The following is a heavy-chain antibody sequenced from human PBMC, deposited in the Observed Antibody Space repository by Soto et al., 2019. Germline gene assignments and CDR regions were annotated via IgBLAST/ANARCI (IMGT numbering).Heavy chain of an antibody. V-gene: IGHV4-30-4*01. D-gene: IGHD2-15*01. CDR1: GGSISSGDYY. Sequence: QVQLQESGPGLVKPSQTLSLTCTVSGGSISSGDYYWSWIRQPPGKGLEWIGYIYYSGSTYYNPSLKRRVTISVDTSKNQFSLKLSSVTAADTAVYYCARVGSTGGSYKYNGFDPWGQGTLVTVS. CDR3: ARVGSTGGSYKYNGFDP. CDR2: IYYSGST. J-gene: IGHJ5*02.